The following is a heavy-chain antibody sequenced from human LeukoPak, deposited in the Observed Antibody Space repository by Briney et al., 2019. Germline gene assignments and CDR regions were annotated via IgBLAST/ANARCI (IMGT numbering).Heavy chain of an antibody. J-gene: IGHJ6*02. CDR3: ARDGQRSYYYYYGMDV. CDR1: GFTFDDYA. V-gene: IGHV3-9*01. Sequence: GGSLRLSCAASGFTFDDYAMHWVRQAPGKGLEWVSGISWNSGSIGYADSVKGRFTISRDNAKNSLYLRMNSLRAEDTAVYYCARDGQRSYYYYYGMDVWGQGTTVTVSS. D-gene: IGHD5-24*01. CDR2: ISWNSGSI.